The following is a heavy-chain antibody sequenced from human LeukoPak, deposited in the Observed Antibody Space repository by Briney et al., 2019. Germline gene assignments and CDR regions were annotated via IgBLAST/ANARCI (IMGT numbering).Heavy chain of an antibody. Sequence: PGGSLRLSCAASGFTFSSYAMSWVRQAPGKGLEWVSAISGSGGSTYYADSVKGRFTISRDNSKNTLYLQMNSLRAEDTAVYYCAKSLYSSGWYGDDAFDIWGQGTMVTVSS. CDR2: ISGSGGST. V-gene: IGHV3-23*01. CDR3: AKSLYSSGWYGDDAFDI. J-gene: IGHJ3*02. D-gene: IGHD6-19*01. CDR1: GFTFSSYA.